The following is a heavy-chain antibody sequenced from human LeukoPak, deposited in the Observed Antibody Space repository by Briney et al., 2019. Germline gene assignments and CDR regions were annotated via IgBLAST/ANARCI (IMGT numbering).Heavy chain of an antibody. J-gene: IGHJ2*01. Sequence: GGSLKLSCAASGFTFSGSVLLWVRQASGRGLEWVGRIRGKADNDATAYAASVKGRFTISRDNSKNTLYLQMSSLRAEDTAVYYCVKAGGSSGWYDWYFDLWGRGTLVTVSS. D-gene: IGHD6-19*01. CDR2: IRGKADNDAT. CDR1: GFTFSGSV. CDR3: VKAGGSSGWYDWYFDL. V-gene: IGHV3-73*01.